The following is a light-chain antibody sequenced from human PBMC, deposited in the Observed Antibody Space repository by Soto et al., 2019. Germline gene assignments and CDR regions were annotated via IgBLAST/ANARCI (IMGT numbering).Light chain of an antibody. CDR3: QQYENLPT. CDR1: QSINNN. Sequence: EIVMTQSPATLSLSPGEGATLSCRASQSINNNLAWYQQKPGQAPRLFMFRASSRATGIPARFRGSGSGTDFTFTISRLQPEDIATYYCQQYENLPTFGQGTRLEIK. J-gene: IGKJ5*01. V-gene: IGKV3-15*01. CDR2: RAS.